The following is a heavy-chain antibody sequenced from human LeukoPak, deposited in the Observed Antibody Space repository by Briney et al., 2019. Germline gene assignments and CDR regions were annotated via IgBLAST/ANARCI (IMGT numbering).Heavy chain of an antibody. Sequence: GGSLRLSCTASVLTFSSYWMNWVRQAPVKGLVWVSRINSDGSSKNYADSVKGRFTISRDNSKNTVFLQMNSLRFEDTALYFCARRWDSSGPIDYWGQGTLVSVSS. V-gene: IGHV3-74*01. CDR1: VLTFSSYW. CDR2: INSDGSSK. J-gene: IGHJ4*01. D-gene: IGHD3-22*01. CDR3: ARRWDSSGPIDY.